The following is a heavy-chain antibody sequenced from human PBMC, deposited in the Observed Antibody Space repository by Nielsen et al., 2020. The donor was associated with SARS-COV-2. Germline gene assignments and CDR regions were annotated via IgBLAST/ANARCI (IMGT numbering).Heavy chain of an antibody. J-gene: IGHJ4*02. CDR1: GFTFSSYS. CDR3: TRDSGPGLDY. Sequence: GGSLRLSCAASGFTFSSYSMNWFRQAPGKGLEWVGFIRSKAYGGTTEYAASVKGRFTISRDDSKSIAYLQMNSLKTEDTAVYYCTRDSGPGLDYWGQGTLVTVSS. CDR2: IRSKAYGGTT. V-gene: IGHV3-49*03.